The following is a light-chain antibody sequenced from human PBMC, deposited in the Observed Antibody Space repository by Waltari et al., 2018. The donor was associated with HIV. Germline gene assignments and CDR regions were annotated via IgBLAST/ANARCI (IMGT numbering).Light chain of an antibody. CDR1: QSVNYY. CDR2: EAS. Sequence: EIVLTQSPANLSLSPGERATLSCRASQSVNYYLVWYQQKPGQAPRLLIYEASKRATGIPARFSGSGSGTDFTLTISSLEPEDFAVYYCQHRYNWPRTFGQGTKVEIK. CDR3: QHRYNWPRT. J-gene: IGKJ1*01. V-gene: IGKV3-11*01.